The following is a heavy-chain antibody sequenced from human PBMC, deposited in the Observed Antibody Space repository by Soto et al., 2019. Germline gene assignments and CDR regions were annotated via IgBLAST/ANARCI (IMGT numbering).Heavy chain of an antibody. D-gene: IGHD3-16*01. V-gene: IGHV3-7*01. CDR1: GFRFSSYW. CDR2: INQDTSYR. CDR3: AKVGYNDWDFDR. J-gene: IGHJ4*02. Sequence: GGSLRLSCVASGFRFSSYWMTWVRQAPGKGPEWVAIINQDTSYRYYVDSVEGRFTISRDNAKSSVYLQMNSLRAEDTALYYCAKVGYNDWDFDRWGQGTLVTVSS.